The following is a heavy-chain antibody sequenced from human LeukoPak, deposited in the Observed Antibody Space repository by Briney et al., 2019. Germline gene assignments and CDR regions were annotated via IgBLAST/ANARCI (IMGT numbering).Heavy chain of an antibody. CDR1: GFPFSGSG. CDR3: AKDLSITIFGVVPGGYWFDP. J-gene: IGHJ5*02. CDR2: IWYDGSNQ. Sequence: PGGSLRLSCAASGFPFSGSGMHWVRQAPGKGLEWVAVIWYDGSNQYYADSVKGRFTISRDNSKNTLYLQMNSLRAEDTAVYYCAKDLSITIFGVVPGGYWFDPWGQGTLVTVSS. V-gene: IGHV3-33*06. D-gene: IGHD3-3*01.